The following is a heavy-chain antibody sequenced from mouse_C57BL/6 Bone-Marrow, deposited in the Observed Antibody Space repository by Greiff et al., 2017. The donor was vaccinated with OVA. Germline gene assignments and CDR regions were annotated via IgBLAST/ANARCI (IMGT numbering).Heavy chain of an antibody. J-gene: IGHJ1*03. D-gene: IGHD4-1*01. CDR3: ARTDWNWYFDV. CDR1: GFSLTSYG. V-gene: IGHV2-2*01. CDR2: IWSGGST. Sequence: VKLQESGPGLVQPSQSLSITCTVSGFSLTSYGVHWVRQSPGTGLEWLGVIWSGGSTDYNAAFISRLSISKDNSKSQVFFKMNSLQADDTAIYYCARTDWNWYFDVWGTGTTVTVSS.